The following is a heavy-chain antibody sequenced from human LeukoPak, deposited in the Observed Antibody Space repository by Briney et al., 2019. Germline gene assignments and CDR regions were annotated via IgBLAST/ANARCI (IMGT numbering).Heavy chain of an antibody. CDR1: GGTFSSYA. J-gene: IGHJ4*02. CDR3: ARELGDTAMSKSSDY. D-gene: IGHD5-18*01. V-gene: IGHV1-69*13. CDR2: IIPIFGTA. Sequence: ASVKVSCKASGGTFSSYAISWVRQAPGQGLEWMGGIIPIFGTANYAQKFQGRVTITADESTSTAYMELSGLRSEDAAVYYCARELGDTAMSKSSDYWGQGTLVTVSS.